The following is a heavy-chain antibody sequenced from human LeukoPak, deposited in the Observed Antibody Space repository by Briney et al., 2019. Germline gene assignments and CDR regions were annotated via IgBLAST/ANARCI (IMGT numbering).Heavy chain of an antibody. Sequence: GSLRLSCAASGFTFSSYWMSWVRQAPGKGLEWVTNIKQDGSEKYYVDSVKGRFTISRDNAKNSLYLQMNSLRAEDTAVYYCARDHRAGKRFDPWGQGTLVTVSS. CDR3: ARDHRAGKRFDP. V-gene: IGHV3-7*01. J-gene: IGHJ5*02. CDR1: GFTFSSYW. D-gene: IGHD5-24*01. CDR2: IKQDGSEK.